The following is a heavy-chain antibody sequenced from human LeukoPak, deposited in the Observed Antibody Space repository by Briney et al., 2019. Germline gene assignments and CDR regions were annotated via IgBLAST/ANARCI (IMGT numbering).Heavy chain of an antibody. CDR1: GGTFSSYA. CDR3: ARAPYYYGSGSTPPNWFDP. V-gene: IGHV1-69*05. CDR2: IIPIFGTA. Sequence: SVKVSCKASGGTFSSYAISWVRQAPGQGLEWMGGIIPIFGTANYAQKFQGRVTITTDESTSTAYMELSSLRSEDTAVYYCARAPYYYGSGSTPPNWFDPWGQGTLVTVSS. D-gene: IGHD3-10*01. J-gene: IGHJ5*02.